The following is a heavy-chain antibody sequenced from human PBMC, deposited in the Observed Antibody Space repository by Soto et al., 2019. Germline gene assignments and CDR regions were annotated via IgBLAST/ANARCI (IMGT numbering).Heavy chain of an antibody. D-gene: IGHD3-22*01. J-gene: IGHJ6*02. V-gene: IGHV3-53*01. CDR1: GFTVSSNY. Sequence: VGSLRLSCAASGFTVSSNYMSWVRQAPGKGLEWVSVIYSGGSTYYADSVKGRFTISRDNSKNTLYLQMNSLRAEDTAVYYCARGLGMGSGYYYVGLYYGMDVWGQGTTVTVSS. CDR2: IYSGGST. CDR3: ARGLGMGSGYYYVGLYYGMDV.